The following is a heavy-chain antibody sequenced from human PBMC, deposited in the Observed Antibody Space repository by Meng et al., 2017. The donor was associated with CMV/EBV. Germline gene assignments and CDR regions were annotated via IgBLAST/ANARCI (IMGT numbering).Heavy chain of an antibody. V-gene: IGHV3-7*01. CDR2: IKQDGSEK. D-gene: IGHD1-26*01. CDR3: AREFRNGSYLRHWYFDL. CDR1: GFTFSSYW. Sequence: GESLKISCAASGFTFSSYWMSWVRQAPGKGLEWVANIKQDGSEKYYVDSVKGRFTISRDNAKNSLYLQMTSLRAEDTAVYYCAREFRNGSYLRHWYFDLWGRGTLVTVSS. J-gene: IGHJ2*01.